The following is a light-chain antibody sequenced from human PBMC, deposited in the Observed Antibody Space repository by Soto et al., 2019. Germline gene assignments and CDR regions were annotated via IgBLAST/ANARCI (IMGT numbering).Light chain of an antibody. V-gene: IGKV3-11*01. J-gene: IGKJ2*01. CDR1: QSVSSY. CDR3: QPYHNLWP. Sequence: VLTQYTATLSLSPGERCTLSFRASQSVSSYLAWYQQKPGQAPRLLIYDASNRATGIPARFSGSGSGTEFTLTITSLQSEDFALYYCQPYHNLWPFGQ. CDR2: DAS.